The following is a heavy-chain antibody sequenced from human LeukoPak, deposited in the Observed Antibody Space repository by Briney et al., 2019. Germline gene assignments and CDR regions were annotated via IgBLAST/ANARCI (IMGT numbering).Heavy chain of an antibody. Sequence: GGSLRLSCAAFGFTFSSYGMHWVRQAPGKGLEWVAFIRYDGSNKYYADSVKGRFTISRDNSKNTLYLQMNSLRAEDTAVYYCAKDEDRKVPAAMVYWGQGTLVTVSS. V-gene: IGHV3-30*02. CDR3: AKDEDRKVPAAMVY. CDR1: GFTFSSYG. CDR2: IRYDGSNK. D-gene: IGHD2-2*01. J-gene: IGHJ4*02.